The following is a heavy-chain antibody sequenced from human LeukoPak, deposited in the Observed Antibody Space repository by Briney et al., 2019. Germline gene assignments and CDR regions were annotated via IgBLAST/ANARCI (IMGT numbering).Heavy chain of an antibody. J-gene: IGHJ4*02. CDR1: GYTFIDSF. V-gene: IGHV1-69-2*01. Sequence: ASVKVSRKTSGYTFIDSFIHWMQQAPGKGFEWMGLIDPEDGATEYAERFQGRVTITADRPTDTAYLELTSLRSDDTAVYFCAARMRFWGQGTRVTVSS. CDR2: IDPEDGAT. D-gene: IGHD2/OR15-2a*01. CDR3: AARMRF.